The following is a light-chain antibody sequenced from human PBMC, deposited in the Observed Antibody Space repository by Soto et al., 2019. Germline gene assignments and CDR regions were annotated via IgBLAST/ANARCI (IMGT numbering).Light chain of an antibody. CDR2: KAS. CDR1: QSVLSW. CDR3: QQYNSYSS. Sequence: DIQMTQSPSTLSASVGYRFAITCRASQSVLSWLAWYQQKPGEAPKLLIYKASTLESGVPSRFSGSGSGTEFTLTISSLQPDDFATYYCQQYNSYSSFGQGTTGDIK. V-gene: IGKV1-5*03. J-gene: IGKJ1*01.